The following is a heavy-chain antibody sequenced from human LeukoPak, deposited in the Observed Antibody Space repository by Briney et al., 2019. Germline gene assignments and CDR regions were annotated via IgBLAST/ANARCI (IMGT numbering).Heavy chain of an antibody. J-gene: IGHJ4*02. D-gene: IGHD3-9*01. Sequence: SQTLSLTCTVSGGSISSGDYYWRWIRQPPGKGLEWIGYIYYSGSTYYNPSLKSRVTISIDTSKNQFSLKLSSVTAADTAVYYCASLAGYYKGGFYFDYWGQGTLVTVSS. CDR3: ASLAGYYKGGFYFDY. CDR1: GGSISSGDYY. V-gene: IGHV4-30-4*01. CDR2: IYYSGST.